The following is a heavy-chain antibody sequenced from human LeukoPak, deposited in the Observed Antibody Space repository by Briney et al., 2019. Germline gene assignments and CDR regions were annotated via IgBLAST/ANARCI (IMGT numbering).Heavy chain of an antibody. J-gene: IGHJ4*02. Sequence: SETLSLTCAVYGGSFRDYYWSWIRQPPGKGLEWIGEINHSGSTNYNPSLKSRVTISLDTSKNQFSLKLSSVTAADTAVYYCARKTMVPTTFFDYWGQGTLVTVSS. V-gene: IGHV4-34*01. CDR1: GGSFRDYY. CDR3: ARKTMVPTTFFDY. CDR2: INHSGST. D-gene: IGHD4/OR15-4a*01.